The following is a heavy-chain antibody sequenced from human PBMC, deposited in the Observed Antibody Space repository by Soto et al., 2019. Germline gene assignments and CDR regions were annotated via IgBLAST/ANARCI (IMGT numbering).Heavy chain of an antibody. CDR3: ARDIDTDDYGDYVLIKFDY. CDR1: GFTFSSYA. J-gene: IGHJ4*02. D-gene: IGHD4-17*01. V-gene: IGHV3-64D*06. Sequence: PGGSLRLSCSASGFTFSSYAMHWVRQAPGKGLEYVSAISSNGGSTYYADSVKGRFTISRDNSKNTLYLQMSSLRAEDTAVYYCARDIDTDDYGDYVLIKFDYWGQGTLVTVSS. CDR2: ISSNGGST.